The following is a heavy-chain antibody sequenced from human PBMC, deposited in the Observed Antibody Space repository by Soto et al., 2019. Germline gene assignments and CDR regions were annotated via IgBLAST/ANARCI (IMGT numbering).Heavy chain of an antibody. D-gene: IGHD6-13*01. J-gene: IGHJ5*02. CDR3: ARDQGVAAAGTTWFDA. V-gene: IGHV4-4*07. CDR2: IHSSGST. CDR1: GASMNSYH. Sequence: SETLSLTCTVSGASMNSYHWSWIRQPAGKGLEWIGHIHSSGSTNYNPSLKSRVTMSVDTSKNQFSLRLMSLTAADTAVYYCARDQGVAAAGTTWFDAWSQGALVT.